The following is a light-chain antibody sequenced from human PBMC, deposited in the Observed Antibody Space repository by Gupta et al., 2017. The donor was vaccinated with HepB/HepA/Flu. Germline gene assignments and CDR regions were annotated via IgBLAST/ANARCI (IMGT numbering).Light chain of an antibody. CDR1: RGDVGAYNY. Sequence: QSALTQPRSVSGSPGQSVTISCTGTRGDVGAYNYVSWYQQFPGKAPKLMIYDVNKRPSGVPDRFSASKSGNTASLTISGLQAEEEADYYCCSSAGSHYVFGTGTKVTVL. CDR2: DVN. V-gene: IGLV2-11*01. J-gene: IGLJ1*01. CDR3: CSSAGSHYV.